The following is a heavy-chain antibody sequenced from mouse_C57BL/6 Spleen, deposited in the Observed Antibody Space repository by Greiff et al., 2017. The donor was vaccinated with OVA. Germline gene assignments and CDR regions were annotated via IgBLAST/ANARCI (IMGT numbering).Heavy chain of an antibody. J-gene: IGHJ3*01. Sequence: VQLQQSGAELVRPGTSVKVSCKASGYAFTNYLIEWVKQRPGQGLEWIGVINPGSGGTNYNEKFKGKATLTADKSSSTAYMQLSSLTSEDSAVYFCARSGYDGYYVRFADWGQGTLVTVSA. CDR1: GYAFTNYL. D-gene: IGHD2-3*01. CDR2: INPGSGGT. CDR3: ARSGYDGYYVRFAD. V-gene: IGHV1-54*01.